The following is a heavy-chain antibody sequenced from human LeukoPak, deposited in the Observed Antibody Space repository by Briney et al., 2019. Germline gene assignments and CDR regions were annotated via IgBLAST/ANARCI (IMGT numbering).Heavy chain of an antibody. J-gene: IGHJ6*03. CDR2: ISSNGGST. V-gene: IGHV3-64*01. CDR3: ARVRLFHYYYMDV. Sequence: PGGSLRLSRAASGFTFSSYAMHWVRQAPGKGLEYVSAISSNGGSTYYANSVKGRFTISRDNSKNTLYLQMGSLRAEDMAVYYCARVRLFHYYYMDVWGKGTTVTISS. CDR1: GFTFSSYA. D-gene: IGHD2-21*01.